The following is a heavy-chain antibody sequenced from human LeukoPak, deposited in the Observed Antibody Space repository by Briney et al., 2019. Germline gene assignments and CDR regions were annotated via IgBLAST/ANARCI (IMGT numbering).Heavy chain of an antibody. Sequence: GGSLRLSCAASGFTFSSYGMSWVCQAPGKGLEWVSDISGSGIRKNDADSVKGRFTISRDNSKNTLYLQMNSLRAEDTAVYYCAKRSGGPSPFDYWGQGTLVTVSS. CDR3: AKRSGGPSPFDY. D-gene: IGHD3-3*01. CDR2: ISGSGIRK. J-gene: IGHJ4*02. CDR1: GFTFSSYG. V-gene: IGHV3-23*01.